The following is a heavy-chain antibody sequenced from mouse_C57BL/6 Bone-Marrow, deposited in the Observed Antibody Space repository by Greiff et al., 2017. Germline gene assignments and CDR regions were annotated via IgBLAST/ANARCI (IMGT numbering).Heavy chain of an antibody. CDR1: GFSFNTYA. CDR2: IRSKSNNYAT. CDR3: VRWGYGSSYGFDY. V-gene: IGHV10-1*01. J-gene: IGHJ2*01. D-gene: IGHD1-1*01. Sequence: DVKLVESGGGLVQPKGSLKLSCAASGFSFNTYAINWVRQAPGKGLEWVARIRSKSNNYATYYADSVKDSFTISRDDSESMLYLQMNNLKTEDTAMYYCVRWGYGSSYGFDYWGQGTTLTVSS.